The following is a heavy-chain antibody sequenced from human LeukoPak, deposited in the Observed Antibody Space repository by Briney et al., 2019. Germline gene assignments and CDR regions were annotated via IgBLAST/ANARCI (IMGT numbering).Heavy chain of an antibody. CDR2: ISYSGST. CDR1: GGSVSSYY. Sequence: SETLSLTCTVSGGSVSSYYWSWIRQPPGKGLEWIGYISYSGSTNYNPSLNSRVTISVDTSKNQFSLKLTSVTAADTAVYYCGRVFYSSNWNLFDPWGQGTLVTVSS. J-gene: IGHJ5*02. V-gene: IGHV4-59*02. CDR3: GRVFYSSNWNLFDP. D-gene: IGHD6-13*01.